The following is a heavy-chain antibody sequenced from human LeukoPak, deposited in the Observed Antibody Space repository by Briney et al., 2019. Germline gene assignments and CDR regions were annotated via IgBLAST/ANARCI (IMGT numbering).Heavy chain of an antibody. J-gene: IGHJ5*02. Sequence: ASVKVSCKASGHTFTGYYIHWVRQAPGQGLQWMGWINPNSGGTNYAQKFQGRITLTRDTSINTAYMELTRLTSDDTAVYYCTRGNWNDVKGCWLDPWGQGTLVTISS. D-gene: IGHD1-20*01. V-gene: IGHV1-2*02. CDR3: TRGNWNDVKGCWLDP. CDR2: INPNSGGT. CDR1: GHTFTGYY.